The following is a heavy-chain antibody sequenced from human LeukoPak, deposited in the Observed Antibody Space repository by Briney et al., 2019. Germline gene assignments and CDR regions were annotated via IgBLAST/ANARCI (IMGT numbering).Heavy chain of an antibody. D-gene: IGHD3-22*01. CDR1: GGTFSSYA. J-gene: IGHJ4*02. V-gene: IGHV1-69*13. CDR2: IIPIFGTA. Sequence: ASVKVSCKASGGTFSSYAISWVRQAPGQGLEWMGGIIPIFGTANYAQKFQGRVTITADESTGTADMELSSLRSEDTAVYYCARGVSGYYYVGFDYWGQGTLVTVSS. CDR3: ARGVSGYYYVGFDY.